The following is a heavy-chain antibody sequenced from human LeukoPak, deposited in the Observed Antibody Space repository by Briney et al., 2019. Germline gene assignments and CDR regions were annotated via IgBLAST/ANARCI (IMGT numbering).Heavy chain of an antibody. D-gene: IGHD1-26*01. Sequence: QPGRSLRLSCAASGFTFSSYGMHWVRQAPGKGLEWVAVIWYDGSNKYYADSVKGRFTISRDNAKNSLYLQMNSLRAEDTAVYYCASFSVGATTWGQGTLVTVSS. V-gene: IGHV3-33*03. CDR2: IWYDGSNK. CDR3: ASFSVGATT. CDR1: GFTFSSYG. J-gene: IGHJ4*02.